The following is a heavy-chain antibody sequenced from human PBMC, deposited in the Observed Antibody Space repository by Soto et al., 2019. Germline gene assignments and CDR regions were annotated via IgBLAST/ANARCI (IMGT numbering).Heavy chain of an antibody. J-gene: IGHJ4*02. D-gene: IGHD6-19*01. V-gene: IGHV3-7*01. Sequence: GSLRLSCAASGFTFSSYWMSWVRQAPGKGLEWVANIKQDGSEKYYADSVKGRFTISRDNAKNSLYLQMNSLRAEDTAVYYCARGSSGWYDYYFDYWGQGTLVTVS. CDR3: ARGSSGWYDYYFDY. CDR2: IKQDGSEK. CDR1: GFTFSSYW.